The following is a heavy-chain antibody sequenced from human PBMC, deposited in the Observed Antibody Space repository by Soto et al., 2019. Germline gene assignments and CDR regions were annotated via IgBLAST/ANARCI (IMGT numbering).Heavy chain of an antibody. CDR3: AREVTILGVLDS. CDR1: GVSIISTTGYY. CDR2: FYYSGNT. V-gene: IGHV4-31*03. D-gene: IGHD3-3*01. Sequence: PSETLSLTCTFSGVSIISTTGYYWTWIRQHPGQGLEWLGYFYYSGNTFYTPSLKSRLTLSGDTSKNQSSLRLSSVTASDTAVYYCAREVTILGVLDSWGPGTLVTVSS. J-gene: IGHJ4*02.